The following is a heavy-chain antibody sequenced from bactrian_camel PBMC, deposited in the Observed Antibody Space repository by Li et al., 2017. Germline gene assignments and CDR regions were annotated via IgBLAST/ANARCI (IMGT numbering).Heavy chain of an antibody. D-gene: IGHD6*01. J-gene: IGHJ6*01. CDR3: AADTRRGTCASWYLSVLFGY. Sequence: VQLVESGGGLVQPGGSLRLSCAASGDTYSTRYLGWFRQAPGKEREGVAAVVRLGTTTYAESVAGRATISRDNAKNMVYLQMNSLKPEDTAMYYCAADTRRGTCASWYLSVLFGYWGQGTQVTVS. CDR2: VVRLGTT. CDR1: GDTYSTRY. V-gene: IGHV3S53*01.